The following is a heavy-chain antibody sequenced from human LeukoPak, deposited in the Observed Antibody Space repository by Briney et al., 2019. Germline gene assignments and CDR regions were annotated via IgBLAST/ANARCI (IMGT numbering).Heavy chain of an antibody. D-gene: IGHD4/OR15-4a*01. CDR2: IYTSGST. CDR3: AKSLSGASEY. J-gene: IGHJ4*02. CDR1: GASINGYY. V-gene: IGHV4-4*07. Sequence: PSETLSLTCTVSGASINGYYWSWIRQPAGKGLEWIGRIYTSGSTEYNPSLKSRVSISVDTSENQFSLKLISVTAADTAVYYCAKSLSGASEYWGQGTLVTVSS.